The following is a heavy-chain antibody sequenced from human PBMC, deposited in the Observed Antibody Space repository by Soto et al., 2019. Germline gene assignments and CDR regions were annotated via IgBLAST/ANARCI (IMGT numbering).Heavy chain of an antibody. D-gene: IGHD3-22*01. CDR2: ISAYNGNT. Sequence: EASVKVSCKASGYTFTSYGISWVRQAPGQGLEWMGWISAYNGNTNYAQKLQGRVTMTTDTSTSTAYMELRSLRSDDTAVYYCARVYYDSSGYYESFDYWGQGTLVTVSS. J-gene: IGHJ4*02. CDR3: ARVYYDSSGYYESFDY. CDR1: GYTFTSYG. V-gene: IGHV1-18*01.